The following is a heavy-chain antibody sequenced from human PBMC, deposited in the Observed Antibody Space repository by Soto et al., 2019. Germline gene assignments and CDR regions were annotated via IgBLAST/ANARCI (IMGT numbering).Heavy chain of an antibody. V-gene: IGHV3-33*01. CDR1: GFTFSSYG. CDR3: ARETDSSSWYLSMHY. D-gene: IGHD6-13*01. J-gene: IGHJ4*02. CDR2: IWYDGSNK. Sequence: QVQLVESGGGVVQPGRSLRLSCAASGFTFSSYGMHWVRQAPGKGLEWVAVIWYDGSNKYYADSVKGRFTITRDNSKNTLYLQMNSLRAEDTDVYYCARETDSSSWYLSMHYWGQGTLVTVSS.